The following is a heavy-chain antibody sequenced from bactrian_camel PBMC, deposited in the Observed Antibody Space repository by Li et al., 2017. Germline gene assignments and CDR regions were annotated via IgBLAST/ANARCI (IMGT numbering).Heavy chain of an antibody. D-gene: IGHD7*01. J-gene: IGHJ6*01. V-gene: IGHV3S57*01. Sequence: HVQLVESGGGSVQAGGSLRLSCAASGTTDSRKCMGWFRQAPGKEREGVAVIHYDGETYYADSVKGRFTISRDNAKNTLYLQLNSLKTEDTAMYYCVRDSEDGYCTIGTCYRDDFGYWGQGTQVTVS. CDR1: GTTDSRKC. CDR2: IHYDGET. CDR3: VRDSEDGYCTIGTCYRDDFGY.